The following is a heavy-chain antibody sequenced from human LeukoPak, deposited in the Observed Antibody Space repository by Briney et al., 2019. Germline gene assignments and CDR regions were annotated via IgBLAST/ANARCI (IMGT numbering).Heavy chain of an antibody. V-gene: IGHV3-53*05. CDR2: IYSGGRT. CDR3: AKDMVGVGATTAFDY. Sequence: GGSLRLSCAASGFIVSSSYMSWVRQAPGKGLEWVSVIYSGGRTDYADSVKGRFTISRDNAKNSLYLQMNSLRAEDTALYYCAKDMVGVGATTAFDYWGQGTLVTVSS. D-gene: IGHD1-26*01. J-gene: IGHJ4*02. CDR1: GFIVSSSY.